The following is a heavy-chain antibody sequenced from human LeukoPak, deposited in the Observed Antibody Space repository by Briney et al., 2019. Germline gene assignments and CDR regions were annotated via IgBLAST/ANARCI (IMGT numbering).Heavy chain of an antibody. CDR2: INPNGGST. V-gene: IGHV1-46*01. D-gene: IGHD2-15*01. J-gene: IGHJ6*02. CDR3: AREMGYCSGGSCGDYYGMDV. Sequence: ASVKVSCKASGYTFTSYYMHWVRQAPGQGLEWMGIINPNGGSTSYAQKFQGRVTMTRDTSTSTVYMELSSLRSEDTAVYYCAREMGYCSGGSCGDYYGMDVWGQGTTVTVSS. CDR1: GYTFTSYY.